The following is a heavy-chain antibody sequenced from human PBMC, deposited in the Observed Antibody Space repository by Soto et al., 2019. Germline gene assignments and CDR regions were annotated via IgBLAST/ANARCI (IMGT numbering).Heavy chain of an antibody. CDR3: AGDARGLELRYGMDV. CDR2: IYYSGST. Sequence: PSETLSLTCTFSGVSISSYYWSWIRQPPGKGLEWIGYIYYSGSTNYNPSLKSRVTISVDTSKNQFSLKLSSVTAADTAVYYCAGDARGLELRYGMDVWGKGTTVTVSS. V-gene: IGHV4-59*01. J-gene: IGHJ6*04. D-gene: IGHD1-7*01. CDR1: GVSISSYY.